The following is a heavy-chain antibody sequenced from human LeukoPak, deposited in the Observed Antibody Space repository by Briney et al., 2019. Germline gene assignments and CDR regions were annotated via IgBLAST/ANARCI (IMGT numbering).Heavy chain of an antibody. CDR1: GFTFSSYA. V-gene: IGHV3-66*01. CDR3: ARGHGEGGQNDY. Sequence: GGSLRLSCAASGFTFSSYAMSWVRQAPGKGLEWVSVIYSGSSTYYADSVKGRFTISRDNSKNTLYLQMNSLRAEDTAVYYCARGHGEGGQNDYWGQGTLVTVSS. CDR2: IYSGSST. D-gene: IGHD4-17*01. J-gene: IGHJ4*02.